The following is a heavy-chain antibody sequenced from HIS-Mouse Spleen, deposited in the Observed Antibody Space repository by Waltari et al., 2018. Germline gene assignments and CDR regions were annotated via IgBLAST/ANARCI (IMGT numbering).Heavy chain of an antibody. J-gene: IGHJ5*02. CDR2: IKQGGSEK. D-gene: IGHD3-22*01. Sequence: EVQLVESGGGLVQPGGSLRLSCAASGFTFSSYWMSWVRQAPGKGLEWVANIKQGGSEKYYVDSVKGRFTISRDNAKNSLYLQMNSLRAEDTAVYYCARVNIQYYYDSSGYYYWFDPWGQGTLVTVSS. V-gene: IGHV3-7*01. CDR1: GFTFSSYW. CDR3: ARVNIQYYYDSSGYYYWFDP.